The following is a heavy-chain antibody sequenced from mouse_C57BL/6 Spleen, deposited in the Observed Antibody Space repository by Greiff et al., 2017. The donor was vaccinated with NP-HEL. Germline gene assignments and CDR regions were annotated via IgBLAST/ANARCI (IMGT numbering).Heavy chain of an antibody. J-gene: IGHJ2*01. CDR3: ARSGYSNLFDY. D-gene: IGHD2-5*01. Sequence: VQLQQSGAELVRPGSSVKLSCKASGYTFTSYWMHWVKQRPIQGLEWIGNIDPSDSETHYNQKFKDKATLTVDKSSSTAYMQLSSLTSEDSAVYYGARSGYSNLFDYWGQGTTLTVSS. CDR2: IDPSDSET. CDR1: GYTFTSYW. V-gene: IGHV1-52*01.